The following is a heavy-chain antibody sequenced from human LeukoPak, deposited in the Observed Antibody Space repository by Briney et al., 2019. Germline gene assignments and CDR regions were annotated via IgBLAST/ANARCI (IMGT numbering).Heavy chain of an antibody. Sequence: GGSLRLSCAASGFTFSSYSVNWVRQAPGKGLEWVSSISSSSSYIYYADSVKGRFTISRDNAKNSLYLQMNSLRAEDTAVYYCARGPVAGISRFDPWGQGTLVTVSS. D-gene: IGHD6-19*01. J-gene: IGHJ5*02. V-gene: IGHV3-21*01. CDR3: ARGPVAGISRFDP. CDR2: ISSSSSYI. CDR1: GFTFSSYS.